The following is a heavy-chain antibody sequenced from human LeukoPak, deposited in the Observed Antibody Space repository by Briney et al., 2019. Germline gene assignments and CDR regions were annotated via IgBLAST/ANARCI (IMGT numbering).Heavy chain of an antibody. CDR1: GGSFSGYY. Sequence: SETLSLTCAVYGGSFSGYYWSWIRQPPGKGLEWIGYIYYSGSTNYNPSLKSRVTISVDTSKNQFSLRLTSVTAADTAVYYCAREANYYGSGSYFEGTFDYWGQGSLVTVSS. D-gene: IGHD3-10*01. V-gene: IGHV4-59*01. J-gene: IGHJ4*02. CDR2: IYYSGST. CDR3: AREANYYGSGSYFEGTFDY.